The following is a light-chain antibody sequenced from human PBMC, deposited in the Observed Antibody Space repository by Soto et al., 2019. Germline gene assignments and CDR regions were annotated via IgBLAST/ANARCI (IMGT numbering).Light chain of an antibody. CDR1: QSVSSN. Sequence: EIMMTQSPATLSVSPGERATFSCRASQSVSSNLAWYQQKAGQAPRLLIYGASARATGIPARFSGSGSGTEFTLTISRLEPEDFAVYYCQQYGSSRWTFGQGTKVEIK. CDR2: GAS. CDR3: QQYGSSRWT. J-gene: IGKJ1*01. V-gene: IGKV3-15*01.